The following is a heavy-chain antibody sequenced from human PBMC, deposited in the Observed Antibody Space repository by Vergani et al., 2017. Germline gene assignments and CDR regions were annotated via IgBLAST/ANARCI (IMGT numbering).Heavy chain of an antibody. J-gene: IGHJ6*03. CDR3: AKDPETGDYYYYYMDV. Sequence: QVQLVESGGGVVQPGRSLRLSCAASGFTFSSYGMHWVRQAPGKGLEGVAVISYDGSNKYYADSVKGRFTISRDNSKNTLYLQMNSLRAEDTAVYYCAKDPETGDYYYYYMDVWGKGTTVTVSS. CDR1: GFTFSSYG. CDR2: ISYDGSNK. V-gene: IGHV3-30*18. D-gene: IGHD1-14*01.